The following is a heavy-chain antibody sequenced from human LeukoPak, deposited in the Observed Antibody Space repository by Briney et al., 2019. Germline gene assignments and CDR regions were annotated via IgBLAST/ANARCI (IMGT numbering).Heavy chain of an antibody. CDR2: IRSKANSYAT. Sequence: SGGSLRLSCAASGFTFSGSAMHWVRQASGKGLEWVGRIRSKANSYATAYAASVKGRFTISRDDSKNTAYLQMNSLKTEDTAVYYCTSPPVMTTVVTRAFDIWGQGTMVTVSS. CDR1: GFTFSGSA. J-gene: IGHJ3*02. D-gene: IGHD4-23*01. V-gene: IGHV3-73*01. CDR3: TSPPVMTTVVTRAFDI.